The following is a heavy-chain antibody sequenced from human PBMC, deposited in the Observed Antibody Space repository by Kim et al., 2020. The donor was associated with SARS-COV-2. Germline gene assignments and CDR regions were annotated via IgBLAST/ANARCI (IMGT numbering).Heavy chain of an antibody. CDR3: AKVGGYSSAFEAFHI. D-gene: IGHD6-25*01. CDR2: INWNGGST. Sequence: GGSLRLSCAASGFTFDDYGMNWVRQAPGKGLEWVSAINWNGGSTGYADSVKGRFTISRDNANNSLYLQMNSLRAEDTALYYCAKVGGYSSAFEAFHIWG. J-gene: IGHJ3*02. CDR1: GFTFDDYG. V-gene: IGHV3-20*04.